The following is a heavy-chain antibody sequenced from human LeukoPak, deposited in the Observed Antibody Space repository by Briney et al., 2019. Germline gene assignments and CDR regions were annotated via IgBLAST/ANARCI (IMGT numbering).Heavy chain of an antibody. V-gene: IGHV4-39*02. CDR1: GGSISSSSYY. Sequence: SETLSLTCTVSGGSISSSSYYWGWIRQPPGKGLEWIGSIYYSGSTYYNPSLKSRVTISVDTSKNQFSLKLSSVTAADTAVYYCARDSYDSSGYLLDYWGQGTLVTVSS. CDR3: ARDSYDSSGYLLDY. J-gene: IGHJ4*02. D-gene: IGHD3-22*01. CDR2: IYYSGST.